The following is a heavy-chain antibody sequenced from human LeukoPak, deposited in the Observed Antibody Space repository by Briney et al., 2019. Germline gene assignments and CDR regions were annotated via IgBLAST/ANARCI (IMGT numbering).Heavy chain of an antibody. Sequence: SETLSLTCAVYGGSFSGYYWSWIRQPPGKGLEWMGEINHSGSTNYNPSLKSQVTISVDTSKNQFSLKLSSVTDADTAVYYCARVWFGELLGYYYYYYGMDVWGQGTTVTVSS. CDR3: ARVWFGELLGYYYYYYGMDV. CDR2: INHSGST. D-gene: IGHD3-10*01. CDR1: GGSFSGYY. J-gene: IGHJ6*02. V-gene: IGHV4-34*01.